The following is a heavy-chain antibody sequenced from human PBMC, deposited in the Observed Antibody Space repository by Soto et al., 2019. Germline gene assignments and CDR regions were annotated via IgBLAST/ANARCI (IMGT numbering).Heavy chain of an antibody. V-gene: IGHV4-34*01. J-gene: IGHJ6*02. CDR3: AREGAARGYYYYGMDV. CDR2: INHSGST. D-gene: IGHD3-16*01. Sequence: PSDTLSLTFAVYGGSFSGYYWTWIRQPPGTGLEWIGEINHSGSTNYNPSLKSRVTISVDTSKNQFSLKLTSVTAADTAVYYCAREGAARGYYYYGMDVWGQGTTVTVSS. CDR1: GGSFSGYY.